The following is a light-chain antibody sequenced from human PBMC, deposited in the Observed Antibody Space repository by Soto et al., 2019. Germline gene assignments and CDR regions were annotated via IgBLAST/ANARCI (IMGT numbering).Light chain of an antibody. CDR2: EVS. Sequence: QSALTQPPSASGSPGQSVTISCTGTSSDVGGYNYVSWYQQHPGKAPKLMIYEVSKRPSGVPDRFSGSKSGNTASLTVCGLQAEDEADYYCSSYAGSNNLGVFGTGTKLTVL. CDR1: SSDVGGYNY. V-gene: IGLV2-8*01. CDR3: SSYAGSNNLGV. J-gene: IGLJ1*01.